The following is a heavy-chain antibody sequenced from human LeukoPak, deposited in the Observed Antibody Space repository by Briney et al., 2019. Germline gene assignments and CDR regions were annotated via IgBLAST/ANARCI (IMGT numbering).Heavy chain of an antibody. J-gene: IGHJ3*01. D-gene: IGHD2-2*01. CDR1: GFNFSKFW. CDR3: ARLYCTTTSCYTDGAFDV. Sequence: GESLKISCKGSGFNFSKFWIAWVRQMPGKGLEWLGMVYPGDSDTRYSPSFQGQVTMSADKSVTTAYLRWGSLRASDSAMYYCARLYCTTTSCYTDGAFDVWGQGTVVVVSS. CDR2: VYPGDSDT. V-gene: IGHV5-51*01.